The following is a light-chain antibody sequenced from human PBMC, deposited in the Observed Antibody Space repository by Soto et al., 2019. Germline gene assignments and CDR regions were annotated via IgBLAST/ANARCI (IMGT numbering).Light chain of an antibody. CDR2: GAS. CDR1: QSVSSSY. J-gene: IGKJ2*01. CDR3: QQYGSSPPYT. Sequence: EIVLTQSPGTLSLSPGERATLSCRASQSVSSSYLAWYQQKPGQAPMLLIYGASSRATGIPDRFSGSGSGKDFTLTISRLEPEDFAVYYCQQYGSSPPYTFGQGPKLEIK. V-gene: IGKV3-20*01.